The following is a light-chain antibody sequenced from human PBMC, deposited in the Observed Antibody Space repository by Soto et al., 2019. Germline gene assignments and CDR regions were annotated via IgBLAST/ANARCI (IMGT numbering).Light chain of an antibody. V-gene: IGLV2-14*03. J-gene: IGLJ2*01. CDR1: SSDVGGYNY. CDR3: SSYRSSTVV. CDR2: DVS. Sequence: QSVLTQPASVSGSPGQSITISCTGTSSDVGGYNYVSWYQHHPGKAPKLMIYDVSNRPSGVSNRFSGSKSGNTASLTSSGLQAEDEADYFCSSYRSSTVVFGGGNKLTVL.